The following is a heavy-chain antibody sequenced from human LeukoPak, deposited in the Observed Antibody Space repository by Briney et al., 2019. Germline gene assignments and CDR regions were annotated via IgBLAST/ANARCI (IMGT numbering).Heavy chain of an antibody. CDR1: GGSISSYY. V-gene: IGHV4-59*01. J-gene: IGHJ5*02. Sequence: SETLSLTCTVSGGSISSYYWSWIRQPPGKGLEWIGYIYYSGSTNYNPSLKSRVTISVDTSKNQFSLKLSSVTAADTAVYYCARISGWELPDWFDPWGQGTLVTVSS. D-gene: IGHD1-26*01. CDR2: IYYSGST. CDR3: ARISGWELPDWFDP.